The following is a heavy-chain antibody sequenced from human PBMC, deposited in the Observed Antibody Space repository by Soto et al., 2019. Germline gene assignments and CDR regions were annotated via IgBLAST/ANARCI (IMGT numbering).Heavy chain of an antibody. V-gene: IGHV4-61*01. D-gene: IGHD6-25*01. CDR3: ARDDPASYYYGMDV. J-gene: IGHJ6*02. Sequence: QVQLQESGPGLVKPSETLSLTCTVSGGSVSSGSYYWSWIRQPPGKGLEWIGYIYYSGSTNYNPSHKSRVTISVDTSKNQFSLKLSSLTAADTAVYYCARDDPASYYYGMDVWGQGTTVTVSS. CDR1: GGSVSSGSYY. CDR2: IYYSGST.